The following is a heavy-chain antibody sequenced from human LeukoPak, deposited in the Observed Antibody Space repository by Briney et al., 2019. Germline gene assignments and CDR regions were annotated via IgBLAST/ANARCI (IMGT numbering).Heavy chain of an antibody. CDR2: IYYSGST. J-gene: IGHJ6*03. CDR3: ARPVAAERGRYYYYMDV. Sequence: PSETLSLTCTVSGGSISSSSYYWGWIRQPPGKGLEWIGSIYYSGSTSYNPSLKSRVTISVDTSKNQFSLKLSSVTAADTAVYYCARPVAAERGRYYYYMDVWGKGTTVTVSS. V-gene: IGHV4-39*01. D-gene: IGHD2-15*01. CDR1: GGSISSSSYY.